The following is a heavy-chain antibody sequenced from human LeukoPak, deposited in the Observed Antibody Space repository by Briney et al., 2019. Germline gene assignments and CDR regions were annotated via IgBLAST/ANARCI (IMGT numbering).Heavy chain of an antibody. Sequence: GGSLGLSCAASGFPFSSYAISWVRPASGEGLEWVSAFCGSGGSTYYADSVKGRFTISRDNSKSTLYLQMNSLRAEDTAVYYCAKDQDSSSWYGVGSCYWGQGTLVTVSS. CDR3: AKDQDSSSWYGVGSCY. CDR1: GFPFSSYA. J-gene: IGHJ4*02. D-gene: IGHD6-13*01. CDR2: FCGSGGST. V-gene: IGHV3-23*01.